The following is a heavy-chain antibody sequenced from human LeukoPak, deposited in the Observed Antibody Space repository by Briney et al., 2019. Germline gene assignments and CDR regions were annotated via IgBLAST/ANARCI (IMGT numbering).Heavy chain of an antibody. CDR3: AREGIAVAVSDY. J-gene: IGHJ4*02. CDR1: GYTFTSYG. CDR2: ISAYNGNT. Sequence: AXXXXSCKASGYTFTSYGISWVRQAPGQGVEWMGWISAYNGNTNYAQKLQGRVTMTTDTSTSTAYMELRSLRSDDTAVYYCAREGIAVAVSDYWGQGTLVTVSS. D-gene: IGHD6-19*01. V-gene: IGHV1-18*01.